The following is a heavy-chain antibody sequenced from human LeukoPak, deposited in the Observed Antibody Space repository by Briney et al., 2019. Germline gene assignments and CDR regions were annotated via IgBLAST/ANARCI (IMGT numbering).Heavy chain of an antibody. CDR2: FISSGGNI. CDR3: ARVYYGSGSLHYYYYYMDV. CDR1: GFTFSRYG. D-gene: IGHD3-10*01. Sequence: PGGTLRLSCVASGFTFSRYGMNWVRQAPGKGLEWVAGFISSGGNIYYADFVRGRFTISRDNSKNALNLQMHNLRAEDTAVYYCARVYYGSGSLHYYYYYMDVWGKGTTVTISS. V-gene: IGHV3-23*01. J-gene: IGHJ6*03.